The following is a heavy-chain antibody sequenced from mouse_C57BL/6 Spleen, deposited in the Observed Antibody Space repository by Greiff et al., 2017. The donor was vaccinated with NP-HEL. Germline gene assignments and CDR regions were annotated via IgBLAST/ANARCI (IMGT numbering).Heavy chain of an antibody. V-gene: IGHV1-61*01. CDR1: GYTFTSYW. CDR3: ARETYYYGSSQFDY. J-gene: IGHJ2*01. CDR2: IYPSDSET. D-gene: IGHD1-1*01. Sequence: VQLQQPGAELVRPGSSVKLSCKASGYTFTSYWMDWVKQRPGQGLEWIGNIYPSDSETHYNQKFKDKATLTVDKSSSTAYMQLSSLTSEDSAVYYCARETYYYGSSQFDYWGQGTTLTVSS.